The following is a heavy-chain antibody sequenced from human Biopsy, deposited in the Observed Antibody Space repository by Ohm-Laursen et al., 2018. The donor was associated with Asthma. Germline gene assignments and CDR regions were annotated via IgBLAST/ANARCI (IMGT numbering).Heavy chain of an antibody. Sequence: SLRLSCSASGFTFSSYALSWVRQAPGKGLEWASGISGDAQRIYYEDSVKGRFTISRDNSKNTIYLQLNSLRAEDTAVYYCAKDWKSLYVQYFFEYWGQGTLVTVSS. J-gene: IGHJ4*02. D-gene: IGHD5/OR15-5a*01. CDR3: AKDWKSLYVQYFFEY. CDR1: GFTFSSYA. CDR2: ISGDAQRI. V-gene: IGHV3-23*01.